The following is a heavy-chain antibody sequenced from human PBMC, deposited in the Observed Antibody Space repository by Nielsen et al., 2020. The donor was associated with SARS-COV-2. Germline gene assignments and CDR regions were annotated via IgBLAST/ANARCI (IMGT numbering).Heavy chain of an antibody. D-gene: IGHD5-24*01. Sequence: SQTLSLTRAVSGGSISIGYYSWSWIRQPPGKGLEWIGYIYHSGNAFYNPSLESRVTISVDRSKNQLSLRLSSVTAADTAVYYCARSVAEMVRGYYMDVWGRGTTVTVSS. J-gene: IGHJ6*03. CDR2: IYHSGNA. CDR3: ARSVAEMVRGYYMDV. CDR1: GGSISIGYYS. V-gene: IGHV4-30-2*01.